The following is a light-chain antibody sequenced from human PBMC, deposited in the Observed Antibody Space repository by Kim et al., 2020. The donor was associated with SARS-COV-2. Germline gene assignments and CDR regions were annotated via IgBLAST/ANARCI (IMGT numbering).Light chain of an antibody. CDR2: GSA. CDR1: QSINGN. J-gene: IGKJ4*01. CDR3: QQKYDTPRT. Sequence: ASVGDRVTITCRASQSINGNLYGYQWKPGKAPKHLMYGSARMQDGVPSTFSGSGVGTDYTLTISSLRADDFAAYYCQQKYDTPRTFGGGTKVDIK. V-gene: IGKV1-39*01.